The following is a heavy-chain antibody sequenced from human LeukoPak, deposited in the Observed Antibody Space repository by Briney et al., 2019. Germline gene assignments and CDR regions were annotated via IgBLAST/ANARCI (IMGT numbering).Heavy chain of an antibody. CDR3: ARKVVTASPFQH. CDR1: GGSISSSSYS. D-gene: IGHD2-21*02. Sequence: SETLSLTCTVSGGSISSSSYSWGWIRQPPGKGLEWIGSIYYSGSTYYNPSLKSRVTISVDTSKNQFSLKLSSVTAADTAVYYCARKVVTASPFQHWGQGTLVTVSS. V-gene: IGHV4-39*01. CDR2: IYYSGST. J-gene: IGHJ1*01.